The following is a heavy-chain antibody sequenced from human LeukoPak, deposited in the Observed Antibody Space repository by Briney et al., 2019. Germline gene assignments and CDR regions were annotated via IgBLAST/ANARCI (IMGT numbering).Heavy chain of an antibody. Sequence: GGSLRLSCAASGFTFSSYAMHWVRQAPGKGLEWVAVISYDGSNKYYADSVKGRFTISRGNSKNTLYLQMNSLRAEDTAVYYCAKERYDFGWGQGTLVTVSS. V-gene: IGHV3-30-3*01. J-gene: IGHJ4*02. CDR1: GFTFSSYA. D-gene: IGHD3-3*01. CDR2: ISYDGSNK. CDR3: AKERYDFG.